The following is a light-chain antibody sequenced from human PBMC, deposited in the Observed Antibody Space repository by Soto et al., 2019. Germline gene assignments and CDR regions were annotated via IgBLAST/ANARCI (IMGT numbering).Light chain of an antibody. CDR3: QQYGNAPIT. CDR1: ESVYSSY. Sequence: EIVLSQSPATLSLPPGEGATLSCGASESVYSSYVAWYQQKPGLAPRLLIYDASNRATGIPDRFSGSGSGTDYILTINRLEPEDFAVYYCQQYGNAPITFGQGTRLEIK. J-gene: IGKJ5*01. V-gene: IGKV3D-20*01. CDR2: DAS.